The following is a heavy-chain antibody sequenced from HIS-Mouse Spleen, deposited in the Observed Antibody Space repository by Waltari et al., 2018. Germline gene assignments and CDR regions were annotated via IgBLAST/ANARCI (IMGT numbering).Heavy chain of an antibody. J-gene: IGHJ2*01. CDR3: AREIPYSSSWYDWYFDL. CDR1: VGSISSSSYY. CDR2: IYYSGST. V-gene: IGHV4-39*07. D-gene: IGHD6-13*01. Sequence: QLQLQESGPGLVKPSATLSLTGTVSVGSISSSSYYWGWFRQPPGKGLEGIGSIYYSGSTYYNPSLKSRVTISVDTSKNQFSLKLSSVTAADTAVYYCAREIPYSSSWYDWYFDLWGRGTLVTVSS.